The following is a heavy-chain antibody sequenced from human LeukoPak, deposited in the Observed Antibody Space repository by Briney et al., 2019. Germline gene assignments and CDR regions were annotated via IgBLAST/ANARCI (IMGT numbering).Heavy chain of an antibody. CDR2: ISSSSSYI. CDR1: GFTFSSYS. J-gene: IGHJ4*02. CDR3: ARDHEADTYYFDY. V-gene: IGHV3-21*01. Sequence: GGSLRLSCAASGFTFSSYSMNWVRQAPGKGLEWVSSISSSSSYIYYADSVKGRFTISRDNAKDSLYLQMNSLRAEDTAVYYCARDHEADTYYFDYWGQGTLVTVSS.